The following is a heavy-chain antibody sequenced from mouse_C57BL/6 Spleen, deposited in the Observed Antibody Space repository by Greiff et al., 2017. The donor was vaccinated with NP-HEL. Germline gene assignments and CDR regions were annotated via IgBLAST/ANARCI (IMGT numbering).Heavy chain of an antibody. CDR2: ISGGGGNT. Sequence: EVKLMESGGGLVKPGGSLKLSCAASGFTFSSYTMSWVRQTPEKRLEWVATISGGGGNTYYPDSVKGRFTISRDNAKNTLYLQMSSLRSEYTALYYCARHGYYGNLYAMDYWGQGTSVTVSS. CDR1: GFTFSSYT. CDR3: ARHGYYGNLYAMDY. J-gene: IGHJ4*01. D-gene: IGHD2-1*01. V-gene: IGHV5-9*01.